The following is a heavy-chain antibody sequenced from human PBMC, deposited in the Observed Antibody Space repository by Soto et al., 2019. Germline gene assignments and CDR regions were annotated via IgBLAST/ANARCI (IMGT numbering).Heavy chain of an antibody. CDR3: AREGAAAARMFDN. D-gene: IGHD6-25*01. CDR1: GYTFNMYY. J-gene: IGHJ4*02. V-gene: IGHV1-46*02. CDR2: INPNGDTT. Sequence: QVQLVQSGAEVRNPVASVKLSCKASGYTFNMYYMHWVRQAPGQGLEWMGVINPNGDTTTYAQRFQGRLTMTRDTSTSTVYMDLTSLRSEDTAVYYCAREGAAAARMFDNWGQGTLLTVSS.